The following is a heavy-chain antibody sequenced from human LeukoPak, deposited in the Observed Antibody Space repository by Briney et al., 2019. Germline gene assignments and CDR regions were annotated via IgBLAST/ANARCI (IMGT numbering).Heavy chain of an antibody. CDR2: IGTSNNYI. J-gene: IGHJ4*02. CDR1: GFTFSSYP. Sequence: GGSLRLSRAASGFTFSSYPLNWVRQAPGKGLQWVSSIGTSNNYIYYTDSVKGRFTISRDNAKNSLYLQMNSLRAEDTAVYYCARVPQEYYFDYWGQGTLVTVSS. V-gene: IGHV3-21*04. CDR3: ARVPQEYYFDY.